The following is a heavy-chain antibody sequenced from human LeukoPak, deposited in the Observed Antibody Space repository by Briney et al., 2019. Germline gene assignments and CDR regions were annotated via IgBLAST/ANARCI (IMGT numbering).Heavy chain of an antibody. D-gene: IGHD3-3*01. J-gene: IGHJ4*02. CDR3: AGSGSDFDY. CDR1: GFTFSSYW. CDR2: IKEDGSEK. V-gene: IGHV3-7*01. Sequence: PGGSLRLSCAASGFTFSSYWMSWVRQAPGKGLEWVANIKEDGSEKNYVDSVKGRFTLSRDNAKNSLYLQMNSLRAEDTAVYYCAGSGSDFDYWGQGTLVSVSS.